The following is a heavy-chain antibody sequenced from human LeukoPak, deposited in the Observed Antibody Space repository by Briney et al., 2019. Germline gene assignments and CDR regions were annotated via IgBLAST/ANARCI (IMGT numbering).Heavy chain of an antibody. J-gene: IGHJ4*02. CDR3: ARDLDDIVVVPAALDY. D-gene: IGHD2-2*01. CDR2: ISSSSSYI. CDR1: GFTFSSYS. V-gene: IGHV3-21*01. Sequence: GGSLRLSCAASGFTFSSYSMNWVRQAPGKGLEWVSSISSSSSYIYYADSVKGRFTISRDNDKNSLYLQMNSLRAEDTAVYYCARDLDDIVVVPAALDYWGQGTLVTVSS.